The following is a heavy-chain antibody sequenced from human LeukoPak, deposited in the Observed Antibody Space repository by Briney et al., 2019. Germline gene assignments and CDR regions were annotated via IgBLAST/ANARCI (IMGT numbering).Heavy chain of an antibody. CDR1: GGSFSGYY. J-gene: IGHJ4*02. CDR3: ARGQLVKGVYDFWSGYPSAFDY. Sequence: SETLSLTCAVYGGSFSGYYWSWIRQPPGKGLEWIGEINHSGSTNYNPSLKSRVTISVDTSKNRFSLKLSSVTAADTAVYYCARGQLVKGVYDFWSGYPSAFDYWGQGTLVTVSS. D-gene: IGHD3-3*01. V-gene: IGHV4-34*01. CDR2: INHSGST.